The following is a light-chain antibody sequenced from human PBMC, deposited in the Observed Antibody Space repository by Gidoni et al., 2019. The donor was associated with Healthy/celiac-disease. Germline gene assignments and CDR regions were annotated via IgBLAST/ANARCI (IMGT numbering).Light chain of an antibody. CDR3: QQYNNWPPLT. CDR2: AAT. J-gene: IGKJ4*01. V-gene: IGKV3D-15*01. Sequence: VMTQTPGTLSVSPGERVTHSCRASQGVRDKVAWYQRKPGLAPRLLIYAATFRATGIPARFSGSGSGTEFTLTISSLQSEDSAVYYCQQYNNWPPLTFGGGTKVEIK. CDR1: QGVRDK.